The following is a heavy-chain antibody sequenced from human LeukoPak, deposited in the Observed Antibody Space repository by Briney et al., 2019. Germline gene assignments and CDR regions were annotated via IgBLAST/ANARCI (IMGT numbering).Heavy chain of an antibody. J-gene: IGHJ4*02. CDR2: INHSRST. Sequence: SETLSLTCAVYGGSFSGYYWSWIRQPPGKGLEWIGEINHSRSTNYNPSLKSRVTISVDTSKYQFSLKLSSVTAADTAVYYRARGFTFPPLAAYDYWGQGTLVTVSS. CDR3: ARGFTFPPLAAYDY. CDR1: GGSFSGYY. D-gene: IGHD2-15*01. V-gene: IGHV4-34*01.